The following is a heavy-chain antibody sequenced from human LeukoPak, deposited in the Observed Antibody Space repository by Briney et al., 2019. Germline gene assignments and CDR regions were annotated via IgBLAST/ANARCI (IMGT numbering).Heavy chain of an antibody. CDR1: GFTFSSYG. CDR3: ARDSGFSGAQRGEF. J-gene: IGHJ4*02. CDR2: ISGSGGST. Sequence: GGTLRLSCAAAGFTFSSYGLSWVRQAPRKGMEWVSAISGSGGSTYYADSVKGRFTISRDNSKNTLYLQMSSLRAEDTAVYYCARDSGFSGAQRGEFWGQGTLVTVSS. D-gene: IGHD2/OR15-2a*01. V-gene: IGHV3-23*01.